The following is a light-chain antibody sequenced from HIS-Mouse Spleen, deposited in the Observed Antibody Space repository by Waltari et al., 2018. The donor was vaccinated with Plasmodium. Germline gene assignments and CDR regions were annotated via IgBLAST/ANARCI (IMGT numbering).Light chain of an antibody. Sequence: EIAMTQSPATLSVSPGERATLYCRASPSVSSNLAWYQQKPGQAPRLLIYGASTRATGIPARFSGSGSGTEFTLTISSLQSEDFAVYYCQQYNNWSFTFGPGTKVDIK. J-gene: IGKJ3*01. CDR1: PSVSSN. CDR2: GAS. V-gene: IGKV3-15*01. CDR3: QQYNNWSFT.